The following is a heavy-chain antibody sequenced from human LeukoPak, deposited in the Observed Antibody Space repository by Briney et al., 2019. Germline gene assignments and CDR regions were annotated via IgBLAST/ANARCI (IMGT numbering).Heavy chain of an antibody. Sequence: SETLSLTCTVSGGSISSYYWSWIRQPAGKGLEWIGRIYTSGSTNYNPSLKSRVTMSIDTSKSQFSLNLSSVTAADTAVYFCAKGTRFDPWGQGTLVTVSS. CDR2: IYTSGST. D-gene: IGHD1-7*01. CDR1: GGSISSYY. CDR3: AKGTRFDP. V-gene: IGHV4-4*07. J-gene: IGHJ5*02.